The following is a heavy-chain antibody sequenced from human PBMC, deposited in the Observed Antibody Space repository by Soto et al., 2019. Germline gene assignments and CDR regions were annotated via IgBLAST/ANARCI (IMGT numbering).Heavy chain of an antibody. CDR3: VRAQLPPECSSASCYVDY. D-gene: IGHD2-2*01. Sequence: EVQLVESGGGLVQPGGSLRVSCAASGFTFSSYWMTWVRQVPGKGLEWVANIKRDGSEKYYVDSVRGRFTISRDNAQDSLYLQTNSLRAEDTAVYYCVRAQLPPECSSASCYVDYWGQGALVTVSS. V-gene: IGHV3-7*01. CDR2: IKRDGSEK. CDR1: GFTFSSYW. J-gene: IGHJ4*02.